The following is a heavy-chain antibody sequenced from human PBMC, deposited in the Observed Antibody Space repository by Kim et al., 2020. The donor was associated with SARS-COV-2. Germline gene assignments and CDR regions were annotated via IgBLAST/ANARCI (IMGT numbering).Heavy chain of an antibody. CDR1: GFTFSSYW. Sequence: GGSLRLSCAASGFTFSSYWMSWVRQAPGKGLEWVANIKQDGSEKYYVDSVKGRFTISRDNAKNSLYLQMNSLRAEDTAVYYCARDLGQYDSSGYYPDDAFDIWGQGTMVTVSS. CDR2: IKQDGSEK. J-gene: IGHJ3*02. D-gene: IGHD3-22*01. CDR3: ARDLGQYDSSGYYPDDAFDI. V-gene: IGHV3-7*01.